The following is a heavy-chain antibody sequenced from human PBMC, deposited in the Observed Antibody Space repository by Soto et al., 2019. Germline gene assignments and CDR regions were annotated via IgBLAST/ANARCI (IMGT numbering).Heavy chain of an antibody. CDR1: GFSFNVAW. V-gene: IGHV3-15*01. D-gene: IGHD3-16*01. CDR2: VKSKTSGGTV. Sequence: EVQLVESGGGLVEPGGSLRLSCAASGFSFNVAWLSWVRQAPGKGLEWVGRVKSKTSGGTVDYGAPVKGRFTISRDDSIHTLNLQMNSLKTEDTAVYYCVADVAEVGRGELDYWGLGTLVTVSS. CDR3: VADVAEVGRGELDY. J-gene: IGHJ4*02.